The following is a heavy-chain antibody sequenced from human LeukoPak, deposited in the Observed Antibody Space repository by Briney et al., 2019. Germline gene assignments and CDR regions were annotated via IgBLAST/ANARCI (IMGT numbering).Heavy chain of an antibody. CDR2: IYYSGST. CDR3: ARGPYYDFWSGPYYYGMDV. CDR1: GGSISSSSYY. Sequence: SETLSLTCTVSGGSISSSSYYWGWIRQPPGKGLEWIGSIYYSGSTYYNPSLKSRVTISVDTSKNRFSLKLSSVTAADTAVYYCARGPYYDFWSGPYYYGMDVWGQGTTVTVSS. J-gene: IGHJ6*02. V-gene: IGHV4-39*01. D-gene: IGHD3-3*01.